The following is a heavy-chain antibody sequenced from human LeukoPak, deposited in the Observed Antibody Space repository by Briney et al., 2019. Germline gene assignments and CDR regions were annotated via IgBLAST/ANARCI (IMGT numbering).Heavy chain of an antibody. CDR1: GYSFTSHY. Sequence: ASVKVSCKASGYSFTSHYMHWVRQAPGQGLEWMGWISAYNGNTNYAQKLQGRVTMATDTSTSTAYMELRSLRSDDTAVYYCARDRLRYFDYWGQGTLVTVSS. D-gene: IGHD5-12*01. CDR3: ARDRLRYFDY. CDR2: ISAYNGNT. V-gene: IGHV1-18*04. J-gene: IGHJ4*02.